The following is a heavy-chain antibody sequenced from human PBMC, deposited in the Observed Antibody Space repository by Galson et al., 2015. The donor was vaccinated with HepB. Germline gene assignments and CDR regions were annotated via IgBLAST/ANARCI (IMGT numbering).Heavy chain of an antibody. CDR1: GFTFTDYA. Sequence: SLRLSCAASGFTFTDYAMHWVRQGPGKGLEWVSGISWNSGIVGYADSVRGRFSISRDNAKKSLFLQMNSVRPDDTAVYYCGKDMSSAADYFDPWGLGTLVTVSS. J-gene: IGHJ5*02. V-gene: IGHV3-9*01. CDR2: ISWNSGIV. D-gene: IGHD2-2*01. CDR3: GKDMSSAADYFDP.